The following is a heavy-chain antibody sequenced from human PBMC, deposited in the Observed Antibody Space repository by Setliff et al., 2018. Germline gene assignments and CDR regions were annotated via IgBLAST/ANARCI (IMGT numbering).Heavy chain of an antibody. D-gene: IGHD1-1*01. CDR1: GGSISSGVYY. V-gene: IGHV4-39*01. CDR3: ARTGTYRYFDS. Sequence: SETLSLTCTVSGGSISSGVYYWGWIRQPPGKGLEWIGRIYHGGKTYYNTSLESRLTISVDTSKNRFSLKLRSVTAADTAVYYCARTGTYRYFDSWGQGTLVTVSS. CDR2: IYHGGKT. J-gene: IGHJ4*02.